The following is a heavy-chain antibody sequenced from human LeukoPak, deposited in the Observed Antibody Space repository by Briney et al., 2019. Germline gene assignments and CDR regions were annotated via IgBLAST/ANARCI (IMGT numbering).Heavy chain of an antibody. J-gene: IGHJ2*01. CDR1: GFTFDDYS. Sequence: GGSLRLSCAASGFTFDDYSMSWVRQAPGKGLEWVSGINWNGGSTGYADSVKGRFTISRDNAKNSLYLQMNSLRAEDTALYYCARGGGSGSSLVVWYFDLWGRGTLVTVSS. CDR2: INWNGGST. D-gene: IGHD3-10*01. CDR3: ARGGGSGSSLVVWYFDL. V-gene: IGHV3-20*04.